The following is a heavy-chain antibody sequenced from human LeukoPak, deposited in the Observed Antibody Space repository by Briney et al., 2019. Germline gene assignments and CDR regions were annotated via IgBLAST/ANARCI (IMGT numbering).Heavy chain of an antibody. CDR3: ARDGGRQYYFDY. V-gene: IGHV1-69*01. J-gene: IGHJ4*02. D-gene: IGHD3-3*01. CDR1: GGTFSSYA. Sequence: ASVKVSCKASGGTFSSYAISWVRQAPGQGLEWMGGIIPIFGTANYAQKFQGRVTITADGSTSTAYMELSSLRSEDTAVYYCARDGGRQYYFDYWGQGTLVTVSS. CDR2: IIPIFGTA.